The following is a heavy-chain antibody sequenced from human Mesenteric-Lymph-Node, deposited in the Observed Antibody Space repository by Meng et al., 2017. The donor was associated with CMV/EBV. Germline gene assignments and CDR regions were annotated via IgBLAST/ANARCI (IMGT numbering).Heavy chain of an antibody. J-gene: IGHJ4*02. D-gene: IGHD5-12*01. CDR3: TRVPSTFSGYDLGRGLGDF. Sequence: ASVKVSCKASGYTFTNYDINWVRQTTGQGLEWMGWMDPKSGNTGYAQKFQGRVTMNRNTYITTAYMEVRSLRSEDTAVYYCTRVPSTFSGYDLGRGLGDFWGQGTLVTVSS. CDR1: GYTFTNYD. V-gene: IGHV1-8*01. CDR2: MDPKSGNT.